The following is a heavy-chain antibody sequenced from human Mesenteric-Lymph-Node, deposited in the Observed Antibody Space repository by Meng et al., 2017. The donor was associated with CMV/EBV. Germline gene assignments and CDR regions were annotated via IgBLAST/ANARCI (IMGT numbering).Heavy chain of an antibody. D-gene: IGHD2-15*01. CDR3: ARDEGWRWSARRVVDAFDI. V-gene: IGHV1-69*05. CDR2: IIPIFGTA. CDR1: GYTFTSYA. Sequence: SVKVSCKASGYTFTSYAISWVRQAPGQGLEWMGGIIPIFGTANYAQKFQGRVTITTDESTSTAYMELSSLRSEDTAVYYCARDEGWRWSARRVVDAFDIWGQGTMVTVSS. J-gene: IGHJ3*02.